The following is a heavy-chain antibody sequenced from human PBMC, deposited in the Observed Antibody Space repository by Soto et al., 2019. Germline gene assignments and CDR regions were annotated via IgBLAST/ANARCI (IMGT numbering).Heavy chain of an antibody. J-gene: IGHJ3*01. D-gene: IGHD1-20*01. V-gene: IGHV4-4*02. CDR2: ISHSGTS. CDR1: GGSISSSHW. CDR3: ARVVLSITRGAFDA. Sequence: QVQLQESGPGLVKPSGTLSLTCAVSGGSISSSHWWTWVRQSPGKGLEYIGEISHSGTSNSNPSLKSRVTLSVDRSKNHFSLTLTSVTAADTAVYHCARVVLSITRGAFDAWGQGTPVIVSS.